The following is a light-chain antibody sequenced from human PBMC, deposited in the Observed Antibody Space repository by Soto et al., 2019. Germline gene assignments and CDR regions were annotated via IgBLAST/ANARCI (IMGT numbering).Light chain of an antibody. J-gene: IGKJ5*01. CDR2: GAS. CDR3: QQYNYWPIT. CDR1: QSVADN. Sequence: RPQSPDTLSVSPGERVTLSCRSSQSVADNLAWFQQKPGQGPRLLIYGASTRATGIPARFSGSGSETDFTLTVSSLRSEDSAVYYCQQYNYWPITFGQGTRLEIK. V-gene: IGKV3-15*01.